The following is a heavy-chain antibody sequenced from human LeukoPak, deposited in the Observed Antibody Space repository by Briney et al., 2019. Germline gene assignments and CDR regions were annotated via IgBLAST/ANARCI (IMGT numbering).Heavy chain of an antibody. CDR3: ARGRWSIAVADIYFQH. J-gene: IGHJ1*01. CDR2: IHDDGST. D-gene: IGHD6-19*01. V-gene: IGHV3-74*01. CDR1: GFTFSDYW. Sequence: GGSLRLSCAASGFTFSDYWMYWVRQAPGKGLVWISNIHDDGSTAYADSVKGRFTISRDNSKNTLYLQMNSLRAEDTAVYYCARGRWSIAVADIYFQHWGQGTLVTVSS.